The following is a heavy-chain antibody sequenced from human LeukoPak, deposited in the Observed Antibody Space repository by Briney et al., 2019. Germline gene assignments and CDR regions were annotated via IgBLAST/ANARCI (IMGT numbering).Heavy chain of an antibody. CDR3: AKNIAAPTTPFDY. Sequence: PGGSLRLSCAASRFTFRSYGMHWVRQAPGKGLDWVAAISDDGGKKYYADSVKGRFTISRDNSKNTLYLQLNSLRAEDTAVYYCAKNIAAPTTPFDYWGQGTLVTVSS. CDR1: RFTFRSYG. V-gene: IGHV3-30*18. D-gene: IGHD6-13*01. J-gene: IGHJ4*02. CDR2: ISDDGGKK.